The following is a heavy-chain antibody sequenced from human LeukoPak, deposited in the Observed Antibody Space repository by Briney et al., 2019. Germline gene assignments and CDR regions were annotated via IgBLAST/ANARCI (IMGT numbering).Heavy chain of an antibody. CDR2: INHSGST. CDR1: GGSISSGDYY. CDR3: ARGEVLLWFGEAINWFDP. Sequence: SETLSLTCTVSGGSISSGDYYWSWIRQPPGKGLEWIGEINHSGSTNYNPSLKSRVTISVDTSKNQFSLKLSSVTAADTAVYYCARGEVLLWFGEAINWFDPWGQGTLVTVSS. J-gene: IGHJ5*02. D-gene: IGHD3-10*01. V-gene: IGHV4-39*07.